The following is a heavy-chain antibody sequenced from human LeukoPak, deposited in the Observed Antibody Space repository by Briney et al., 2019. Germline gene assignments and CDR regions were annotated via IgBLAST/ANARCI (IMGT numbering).Heavy chain of an antibody. CDR2: IYYSGSI. V-gene: IGHV4-59*01. CDR1: GASISSYY. Sequence: SETLSLTCTVSGASISSYYWSWIRQPPGKGLEWIGDIYYSGSIKYNPSLKSRVTMSVDTSKNQFSLKLSSVTAADTAIYYCARENPSGYYNRPIDYWGQGTLVTVSS. CDR3: ARENPSGYYNRPIDY. D-gene: IGHD3-22*01. J-gene: IGHJ4*02.